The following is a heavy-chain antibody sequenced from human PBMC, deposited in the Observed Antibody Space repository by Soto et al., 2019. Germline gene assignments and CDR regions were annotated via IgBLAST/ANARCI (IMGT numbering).Heavy chain of an antibody. CDR1: GFTFDDYA. J-gene: IGHJ4*02. CDR3: AKGGPDGFCRGCRCYFDY. CDR2: ISWNSNII. D-gene: IGHD3-3*01. Sequence: EVQLVESGGGLVQPGRSLRLSCAASGFTFDDYAMHWVRRVPGKGLEWVSSISWNSNIIGYADSVKCRFTISRDNAKNSLYLQMNRQRPEDTALYYCAKGGPDGFCRGCRCYFDYWGQGTLVTVSS. V-gene: IGHV3-9*01.